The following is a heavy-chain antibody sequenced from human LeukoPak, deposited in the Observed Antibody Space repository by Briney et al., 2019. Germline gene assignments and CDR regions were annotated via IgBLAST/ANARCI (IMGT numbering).Heavy chain of an antibody. J-gene: IGHJ4*02. D-gene: IGHD6-13*01. CDR1: GFTFSSYW. CDR2: IKQDGSEK. CDR3: ARGLAAAGKGYYFDY. V-gene: IGHV3-7*01. Sequence: PGGSLRLSCAASGFTFSSYWMSWVRQAPGKGLEWVANIKQDGSEKYYVDSVNGRFTISRDNAQNSLYLQMNSLRAEDTAVYYCARGLAAAGKGYYFDYWGQGTLVTVSS.